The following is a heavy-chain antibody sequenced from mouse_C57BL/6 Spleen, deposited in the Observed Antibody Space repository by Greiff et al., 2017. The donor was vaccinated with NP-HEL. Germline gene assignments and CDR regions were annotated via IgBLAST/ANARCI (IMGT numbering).Heavy chain of an antibody. V-gene: IGHV1-50*01. Sequence: QVQLQQPGAELVKPGASVKLSCKASGYTFTSYWMQWVKQRPGQGLEWIGEIDPSDSYTNYNQKFKGKATLTVDTSSSTAYMQLSSLTSEDSAVYYCARSEGWDKEGHFDYWGQGTTLTVSS. CDR2: IDPSDSYT. J-gene: IGHJ2*01. CDR3: ARSEGWDKEGHFDY. D-gene: IGHD3-3*01. CDR1: GYTFTSYW.